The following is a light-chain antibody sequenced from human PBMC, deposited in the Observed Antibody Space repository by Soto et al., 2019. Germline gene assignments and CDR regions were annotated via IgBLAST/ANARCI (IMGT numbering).Light chain of an antibody. CDR3: ATWDYSLTGEV. CDR1: SSNIGNNY. V-gene: IGLV1-51*01. J-gene: IGLJ2*01. Sequence: QSVLTQPPSVSAAPGPKVTISCAGSSSNIGNNYVSWYQQLPGTAPKLLIYDNNKRPSGIPDRFSGSKSGTSGTLDITGLQTGDEADYYCATWDYSLTGEVFGGGTKVTVL. CDR2: DNN.